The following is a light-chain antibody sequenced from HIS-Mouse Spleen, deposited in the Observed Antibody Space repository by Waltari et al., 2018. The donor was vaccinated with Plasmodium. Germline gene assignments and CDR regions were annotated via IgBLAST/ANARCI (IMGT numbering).Light chain of an antibody. V-gene: IGKV3-20*01. CDR1: QSVRSSY. J-gene: IGKJ5*01. Sequence: EIVLTQSPGTLSLSPGERATLSCMASQSVRSSYLAWYQQKPGQAPRLLILGASSRATGIPDRFSGSGSGTDFTLTISRLEPEDFAVYYCQQYGSSPITFGQGTRLEIK. CDR3: QQYGSSPIT. CDR2: GAS.